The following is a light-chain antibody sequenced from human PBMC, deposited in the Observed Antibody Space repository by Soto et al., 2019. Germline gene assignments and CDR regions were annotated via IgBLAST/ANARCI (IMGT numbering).Light chain of an antibody. CDR2: AAS. CDR1: QSISSW. J-gene: IGKJ5*01. Sequence: ALRITQSPSSLSASTGYRVTVTCRASQSISSWLAWYQQKPGKAPKLLIYAASTLQSGVPSRFSGSGSETDFTLTISSLQPEDFATYYCQQLHSYPFTFGQGTRLEIK. V-gene: IGKV1-8*01. CDR3: QQLHSYPFT.